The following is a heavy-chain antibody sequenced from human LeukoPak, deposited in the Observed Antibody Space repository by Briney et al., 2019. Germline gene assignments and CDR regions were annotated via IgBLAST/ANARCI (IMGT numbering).Heavy chain of an antibody. J-gene: IGHJ3*02. V-gene: IGHV3-21*01. CDR3: ARLEEQWLTNDAFDI. CDR1: GFTFSSYS. Sequence: GGSLRLSCAASGFTFSSYSMNWVLPAPGKGLAWVSSISSSSSYIYYADSVKGRFTISRDNAKNSLYLQMNSLRAEDTAVYYCARLEEQWLTNDAFDIWGQGTMVTVSS. D-gene: IGHD6-19*01. CDR2: ISSSSSYI.